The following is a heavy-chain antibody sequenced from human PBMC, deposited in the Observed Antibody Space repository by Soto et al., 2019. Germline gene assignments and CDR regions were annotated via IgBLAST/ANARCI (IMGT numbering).Heavy chain of an antibody. Sequence: GASVKVSCKASGYTFTIYYMHWVRQAPGQGLEWMGIINPSGGSTSYAQKFQGRVTMTRDTSTSTVYMELSSLRSEDTAVYYCARDPISHVDCWRGSYTFDDWCPGTRVTLSS. CDR1: GYTFTIYY. CDR3: ARDPISHVDCWRGSYTFDD. V-gene: IGHV1-46*03. J-gene: IGHJ4*02. D-gene: IGHD3-3*01. CDR2: INPSGGST.